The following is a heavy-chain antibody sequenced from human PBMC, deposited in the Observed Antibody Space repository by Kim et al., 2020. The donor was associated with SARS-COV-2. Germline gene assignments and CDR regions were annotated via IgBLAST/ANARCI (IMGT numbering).Heavy chain of an antibody. CDR3: ARDLSGGYYGMDV. J-gene: IGHJ6*02. V-gene: IGHV3-30*01. Sequence: YADSVKGRFTISRDNSKNTLYLQMNSLRAEDTAVYYCARDLSGGYYGMDVWGQGTTVTVSS. D-gene: IGHD3-10*01.